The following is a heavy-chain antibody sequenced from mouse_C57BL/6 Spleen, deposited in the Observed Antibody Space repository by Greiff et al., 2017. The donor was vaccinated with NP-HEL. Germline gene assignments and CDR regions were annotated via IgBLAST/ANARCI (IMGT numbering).Heavy chain of an antibody. CDR1: GFTFSSYG. V-gene: IGHV5-6*01. CDR3: ARQYSPGFAY. CDR2: ISSGGSYT. Sequence: EVKLVESGGDLVKPGGSLKLSCAASGFTFSSYGMSWVRQTPDKRLEWVATISSGGSYTYYPDSVKGRFTISRDNAKNTLYLQMSSLKSEDTAMYYCARQYSPGFAYWGQGTLVTVSA. J-gene: IGHJ3*01.